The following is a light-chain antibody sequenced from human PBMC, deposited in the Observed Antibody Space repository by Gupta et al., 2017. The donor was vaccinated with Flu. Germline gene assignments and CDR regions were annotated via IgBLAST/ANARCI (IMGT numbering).Light chain of an antibody. CDR2: LVS. CDR3: MQGAHWPWT. CDR1: QGLVYSDGNTY. V-gene: IGKV2-30*01. Sequence: ISCRSSQGLVYSDGNTYLHWFQQRPGQTPRRLIHLVSYRDSGVPDRFSGSGSGTDFTLKISRMEAEDVGIYFCMQGAHWPWTFGQGTKMEVK. J-gene: IGKJ1*01.